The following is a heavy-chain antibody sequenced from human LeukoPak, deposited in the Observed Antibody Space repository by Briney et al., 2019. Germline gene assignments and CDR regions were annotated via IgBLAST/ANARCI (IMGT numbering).Heavy chain of an antibody. D-gene: IGHD6-19*01. CDR3: ARLKQWPEAYFDY. Sequence: SVKVSCKASGGTFSSYAISWVRQAPGQGLEWMGGIIPIFGTANYAQKFQGRVTITADESTSIAYMELSSLRSEDTAVYYCARLKQWPEAYFDYWGQGTLVTVSS. V-gene: IGHV1-69*13. J-gene: IGHJ4*02. CDR1: GGTFSSYA. CDR2: IIPIFGTA.